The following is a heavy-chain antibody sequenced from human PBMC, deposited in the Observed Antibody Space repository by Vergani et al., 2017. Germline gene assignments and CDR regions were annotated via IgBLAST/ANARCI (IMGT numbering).Heavy chain of an antibody. V-gene: IGHV3-48*03. CDR1: GFTFSSYE. CDR2: ISSSGSTI. Sequence: EVQLVESGGGLVQPGGSLRLSCAASGFTFSSYEMNWVRQAPGKGLEWVSYISSSGSTIYYADSVKGRFTISRDNAKNSLYLQMNSLRAEDTAVYYCAKDGVWFGEFLIGRPDYWGQGTLVTVSS. CDR3: AKDGVWFGEFLIGRPDY. J-gene: IGHJ4*02. D-gene: IGHD3-10*01.